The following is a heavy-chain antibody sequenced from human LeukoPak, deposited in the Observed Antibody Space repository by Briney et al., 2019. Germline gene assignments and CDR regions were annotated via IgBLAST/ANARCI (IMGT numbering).Heavy chain of an antibody. CDR2: VYYSRST. V-gene: IGHV4-39*01. CDR3: TRLGDSSTWSLNYFDY. D-gene: IGHD6-13*01. CDR1: GGSISSSSFY. Sequence: PSETLSLTCTVSGGSISSSSFYWGWFRQPPGKGLEWIGSVYYSRSTYYTPSLKSRVTISVDTSKNQFSLKLSSMTAADTAVYYCTRLGDSSTWSLNYFDYWGQGTLVTVSS. J-gene: IGHJ4*02.